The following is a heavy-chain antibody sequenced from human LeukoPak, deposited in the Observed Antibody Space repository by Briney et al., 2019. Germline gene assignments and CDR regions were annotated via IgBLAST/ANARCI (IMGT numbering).Heavy chain of an antibody. J-gene: IGHJ3*02. Sequence: GGSLRLSCAASGFTFSSYSMNWVRQAPGKGLEWVSSISSSSSYIYYADSVKGRFTISRDNAKNSLYLQMNSLRAEDTAAYYCARDLVYYYDSSGYSQPDAFDIWGQGTMVTVSS. CDR2: ISSSSSYI. V-gene: IGHV3-21*01. D-gene: IGHD3-22*01. CDR3: ARDLVYYYDSSGYSQPDAFDI. CDR1: GFTFSSYS.